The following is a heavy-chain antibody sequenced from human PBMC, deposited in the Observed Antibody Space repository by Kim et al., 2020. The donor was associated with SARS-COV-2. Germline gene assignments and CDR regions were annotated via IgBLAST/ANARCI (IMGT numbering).Heavy chain of an antibody. J-gene: IGHJ2*01. CDR3: ARELGDFYGDYVRYFDL. CDR2: TYYRSKWYN. D-gene: IGHD4-17*01. CDR1: GDSVSSNSAA. V-gene: IGHV6-1*01. Sequence: SETLSLTCAISGDSVSSNSAAWNWIRQSPSRGLEWLGRTYYRSKWYNDYAVSVKSRITINPDTSKNQFSLQLNSVTPEDTAVYYCARELGDFYGDYVRYFDLWGRGTLVTVSS.